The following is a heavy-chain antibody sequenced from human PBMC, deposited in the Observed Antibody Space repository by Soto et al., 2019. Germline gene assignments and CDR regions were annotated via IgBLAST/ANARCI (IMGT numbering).Heavy chain of an antibody. Sequence: LKLFSSASGFSFGNYAGNWVRQAPGKGLDWVSVISGSGGSASYADSVQGRFTISRDNSNNTLYLQMNSLRAEDTAIYSCVREGSGWYSRGSFDFWGRGTMVTVSS. V-gene: IGHV3-23*01. CDR2: ISGSGGSA. J-gene: IGHJ3*01. CDR3: VREGSGWYSRGSFDF. CDR1: GFSFGNYA. D-gene: IGHD6-19*01.